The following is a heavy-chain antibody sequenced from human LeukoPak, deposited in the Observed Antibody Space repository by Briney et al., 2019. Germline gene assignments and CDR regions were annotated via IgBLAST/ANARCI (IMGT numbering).Heavy chain of an antibody. V-gene: IGHV4-34*01. CDR2: INHSGST. D-gene: IGHD2-15*01. J-gene: IGHJ5*02. CDR1: GGSFSGYY. Sequence: PSETLSLTCAVYGGSFSGYYWSWLRQPPGKGLEWIGEINHSGSTNYNPSLKSRVTISVDTSKNQFSLKLSSVTAADTAVYYCARSAYCSGGSCYSRPRTNWFDPWGQGTLVTVSS. CDR3: ARSAYCSGGSCYSRPRTNWFDP.